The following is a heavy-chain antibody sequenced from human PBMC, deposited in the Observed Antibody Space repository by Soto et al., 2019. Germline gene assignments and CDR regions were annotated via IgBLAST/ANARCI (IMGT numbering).Heavy chain of an antibody. D-gene: IGHD3-22*01. CDR2: IYSSGST. Sequence: QVQLQESGPGLVKPSQTLSLTCTVSGGSISSCDYYWSWIRHHPGKGLEWIGYIYSSGSTYYNPSLRSRVTISADTSKNQFSLRLSSVTAADTAVYYCVRYYAYDTSRNDAFDIWGQGTMVTVSS. J-gene: IGHJ3*02. V-gene: IGHV4-31*03. CDR3: VRYYAYDTSRNDAFDI. CDR1: GGSISSCDYY.